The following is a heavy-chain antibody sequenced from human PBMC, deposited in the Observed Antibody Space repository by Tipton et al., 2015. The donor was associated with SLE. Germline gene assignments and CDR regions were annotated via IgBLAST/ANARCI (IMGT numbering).Heavy chain of an antibody. CDR2: IYYSGST. V-gene: IGHV4-39*07. CDR1: GSSISSSSYY. D-gene: IGHD3-10*01. J-gene: IGHJ4*02. Sequence: GLVKPSETLSLSCTVSGSSISSSSYYWGWIRQPPGKGLEWIGSIYYSGSTYYNPSLKSRVTISVDTSKNQFSLKLSSVTAADTAVYYCARGYYYFDYWGQGTLVTVSS. CDR3: ARGYYYFDY.